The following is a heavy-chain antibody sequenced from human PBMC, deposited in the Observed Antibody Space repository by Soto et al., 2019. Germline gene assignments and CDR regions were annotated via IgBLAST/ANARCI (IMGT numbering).Heavy chain of an antibody. D-gene: IGHD2-2*01. CDR2: IYYSGST. J-gene: IGHJ6*02. CDR1: GGSISSGGYY. V-gene: IGHV4-31*03. CDR3: ARDSRVVVVVPAASVDYYYYGMDV. Sequence: QVQLQESGPGLVKPSQTLSLTCTVSGGSISSGGYYWSWIRQHPAKGLEWIGYIYYSGSTYYNPSLKSRVTISVDTSKNQFSLKLSSVTAADTAVYYCARDSRVVVVVPAASVDYYYYGMDVWGQGTTVTVSS.